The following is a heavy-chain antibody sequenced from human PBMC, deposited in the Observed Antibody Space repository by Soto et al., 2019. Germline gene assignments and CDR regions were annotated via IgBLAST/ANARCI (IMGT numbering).Heavy chain of an antibody. J-gene: IGHJ3*01. Sequence: GGHSRSRIRQPLGKGLEWIGYIYHSARTYSTPSLKRRATISVDRSKNQFSLKLRSVTAADTSVYYCVRQVGATGSSSYAVWGQGTMVTVS. D-gene: IGHD1-26*01. CDR1: GGHS. CDR3: VRQVGATGSSSYAV. V-gene: IGHV4-30-2*01. CDR2: IYHSART.